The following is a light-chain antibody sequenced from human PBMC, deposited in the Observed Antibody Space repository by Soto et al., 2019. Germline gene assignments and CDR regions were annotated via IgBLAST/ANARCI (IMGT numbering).Light chain of an antibody. CDR3: SSRTTSNPYV. Sequence: QSALTQPASLSGSPGQSITISCTGTSIEIGAYNSVSWYQQHPGKAPKLMIYEVSNRPSGVSNRFSASKSGNTASLTISGLQAEDEADYYCSSRTTSNPYVFGTGTKLTVL. CDR2: EVS. CDR1: SIEIGAYNS. J-gene: IGLJ1*01. V-gene: IGLV2-14*01.